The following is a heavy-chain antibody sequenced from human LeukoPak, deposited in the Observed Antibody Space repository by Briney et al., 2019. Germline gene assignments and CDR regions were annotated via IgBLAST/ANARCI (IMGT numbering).Heavy chain of an antibody. CDR1: GFTFSSYS. CDR2: ISSSSSYI. D-gene: IGHD3-22*01. V-gene: IGHV3-21*01. CDR3: ARDYDSSGYNDY. J-gene: IGHJ4*02. Sequence: GGSLRLSCAASGFTFSSYSMNWVSQAPGKGLEWVSSISSSSSYIYYADSVKGRFTISRDNAKNSLYLQMNSLRAEDTAVYYCARDYDSSGYNDYWGQGTLVTVSS.